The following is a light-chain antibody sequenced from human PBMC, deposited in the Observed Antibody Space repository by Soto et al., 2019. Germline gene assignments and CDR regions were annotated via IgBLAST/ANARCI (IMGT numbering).Light chain of an antibody. CDR1: QSISSW. CDR2: DAS. V-gene: IGKV1-5*01. J-gene: IGKJ1*01. Sequence: DIQMTQSPSTLSASVGDRVTITCRASQSISSWLALYQQKPGKAPKLLIYDASSLESGVPSRVSGSGSGTEFTLNISSLQPDDFASYDCQHYHIYSWTFGLGTKVEIK. CDR3: QHYHIYSWT.